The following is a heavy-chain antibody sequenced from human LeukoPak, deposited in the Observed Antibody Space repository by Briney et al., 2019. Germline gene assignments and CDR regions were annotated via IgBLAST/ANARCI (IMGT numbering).Heavy chain of an antibody. Sequence: PSQTLSLTCTVSGGSISSSYYWSWIRQPAGKGLEWIGRIYTSGSTNYNPSLKSRVTISVDTSKNQFSLKLNSVTAADTAVYYCARGCNWNVFFPGTQNWFDPWGQGTLVTVSS. J-gene: IGHJ5*02. CDR2: IYTSGST. CDR3: ARGCNWNVFFPGTQNWFDP. D-gene: IGHD1-1*01. CDR1: GGSISSSYY. V-gene: IGHV4-61*02.